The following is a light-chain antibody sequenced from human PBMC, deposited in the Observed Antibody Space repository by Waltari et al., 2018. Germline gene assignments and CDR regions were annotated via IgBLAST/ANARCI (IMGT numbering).Light chain of an antibody. Sequence: QAVLTHEPSVPVSPGGPVTPTCGSSTGAVTSGHYPYWFQQKPGQAPRTLISDTSNKHSWTPARFSGSLLGGKAVLTLSGAHLEDEADYYCMLSYSGSWVFGGGTKLTVL. V-gene: IGLV7-46*01. CDR1: TGAVTSGHY. CDR2: DTS. CDR3: MLSYSGSWV. J-gene: IGLJ3*02.